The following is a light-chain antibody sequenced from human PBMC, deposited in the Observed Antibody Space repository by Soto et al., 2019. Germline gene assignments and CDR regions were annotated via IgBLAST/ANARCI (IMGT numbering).Light chain of an antibody. CDR3: CSYAGSYTGV. CDR1: SSDVGGYNY. Sequence: QSALTQPRSVSGSPGQSVTISCTGTSSDVGGYNYVSWYQHHPGKAPKLMIYGVSKRPSGVPDRFSGSKSGNTASLTISGLQAEDEADYYCCSYAGSYTGVFSGGTKVTVL. CDR2: GVS. J-gene: IGLJ3*02. V-gene: IGLV2-11*01.